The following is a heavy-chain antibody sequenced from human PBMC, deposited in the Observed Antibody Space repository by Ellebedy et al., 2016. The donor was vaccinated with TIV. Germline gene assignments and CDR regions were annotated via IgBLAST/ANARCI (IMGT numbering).Heavy chain of an antibody. CDR3: SRDRRYCSRGSCYLEH. D-gene: IGHD2-15*01. V-gene: IGHV3-49*03. CDR2: IKSKAYGGTT. CDR1: GFIFGDYA. J-gene: IGHJ1*01. Sequence: GGSLRLSCTASGFIFGDYAMSWFRQAPGKGLEWVGFIKSKAYGGTTEYASSVKGRFTISRDDSKSIAYLQMNRLKTEDTAVYYCSRDRRYCSRGSCYLEHWGQGTLVTVSS.